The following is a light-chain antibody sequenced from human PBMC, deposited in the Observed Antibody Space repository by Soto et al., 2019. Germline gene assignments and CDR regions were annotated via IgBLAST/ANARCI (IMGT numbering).Light chain of an antibody. CDR3: QHYGYPQWT. J-gene: IGKJ1*01. V-gene: IGKV3-20*01. CDR2: GVF. Sequence: EIVLTQSPDGLSCCPGERCTLSGRASQSGSSSYLAWYQQRPGQPPRLLIYGVFTRADDIPDRFSGSGSGTDFTLTISSLQPEDFAVYYCQHYGYPQWTFGQGTKVDIK. CDR1: QSGSSSY.